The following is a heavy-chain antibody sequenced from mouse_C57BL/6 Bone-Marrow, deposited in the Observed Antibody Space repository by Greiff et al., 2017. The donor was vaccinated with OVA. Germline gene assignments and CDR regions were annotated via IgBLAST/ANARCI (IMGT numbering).Heavy chain of an antibody. Sequence: DVQLQESGGGLVKPGGSLKLSCAASGFTFSSYAMSWVRQTPEKRLEWVATISDGGSYTYYPDNVKGRFTISRDNAKNNLYLQMSHLKSEDTAMYYCARDYGSSYGWYFDVWGTGTTVTVSS. CDR2: ISDGGSYT. J-gene: IGHJ1*03. V-gene: IGHV5-4*01. CDR3: ARDYGSSYGWYFDV. D-gene: IGHD1-1*01. CDR1: GFTFSSYA.